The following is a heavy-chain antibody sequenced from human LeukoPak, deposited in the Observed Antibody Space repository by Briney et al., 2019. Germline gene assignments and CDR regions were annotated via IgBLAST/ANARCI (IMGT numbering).Heavy chain of an antibody. CDR1: GGSISSYY. J-gene: IGHJ4*02. Sequence: SETLSLTCTVSGGSISSYYWGWIRQPPGKGLEWIGSIYYSGSTYYNPSLKSRVTISVDTSKNQFSLKLSSVTAADTAVYYCARDRRDTSMVWDYWGRGTLVTVSS. V-gene: IGHV4-39*07. CDR2: IYYSGST. D-gene: IGHD5-18*01. CDR3: ARDRRDTSMVWDY.